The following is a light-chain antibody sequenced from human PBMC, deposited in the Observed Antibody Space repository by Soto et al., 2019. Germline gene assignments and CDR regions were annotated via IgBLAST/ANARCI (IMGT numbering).Light chain of an antibody. Sequence: EIVMTQSPVTLSMSPGERAALSCRASQNVNNNLAWYQQKPGQAPRLLIYGVSARGTGVPARFSRSGSGTEFTFTISSLQSEDFAVYYWQQYSKWPPTFGRGTRLEI. CDR1: QNVNNN. V-gene: IGKV3-15*01. CDR2: GVS. CDR3: QQYSKWPPT. J-gene: IGKJ5*01.